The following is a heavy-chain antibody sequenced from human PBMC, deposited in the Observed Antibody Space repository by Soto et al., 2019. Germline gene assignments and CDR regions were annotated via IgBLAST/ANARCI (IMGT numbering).Heavy chain of an antibody. CDR3: AHSRGDGDYFPY. CDR1: GFSLSTAGKS. J-gene: IGHJ4*02. V-gene: IGHV2-5*02. Sequence: QITLKESGPTLVKPTQTLTLTCTFSGFSLSTAGKSVAWIRQPPGKALEWLSVFYWDDDKRYSPSLKSRLTIAKDTSKNQVVLKMTNMDPLDTGTYYCAHSRGDGDYFPYWGQGTLVSVSS. D-gene: IGHD3-16*01. CDR2: FYWDDDK.